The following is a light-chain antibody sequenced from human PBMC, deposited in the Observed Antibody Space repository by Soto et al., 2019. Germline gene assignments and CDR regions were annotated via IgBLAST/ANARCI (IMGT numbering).Light chain of an antibody. CDR1: SSNIRAGYE. CDR2: GNN. J-gene: IGLJ1*01. CDR3: QSYDSSLSGCV. Sequence: QSVLTQPTSVSAAPGQRVTISCTGSSSNIRAGYEVHWYQQLPGTAPKLLIYGNNNRPSGVPDRFSGSKSGTSASLAITGLQAEDEADYYCQSYDSSLSGCVFGNGTQLTVL. V-gene: IGLV1-40*01.